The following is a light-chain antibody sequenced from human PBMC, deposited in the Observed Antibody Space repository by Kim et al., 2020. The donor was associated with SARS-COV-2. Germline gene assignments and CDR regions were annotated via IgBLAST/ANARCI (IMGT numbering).Light chain of an antibody. CDR3: QQRSNWPPALT. J-gene: IGKJ4*01. Sequence: PGDRATLSCRVSQSINTYLAWYQQKPGQAPRLLIYDASNRATGIPDRFSGSGSGTDFTLTISSLESEDFAIYYCQQRSNWPPALTFGGGTKVDIK. CDR1: QSINTY. V-gene: IGKV3-11*01. CDR2: DAS.